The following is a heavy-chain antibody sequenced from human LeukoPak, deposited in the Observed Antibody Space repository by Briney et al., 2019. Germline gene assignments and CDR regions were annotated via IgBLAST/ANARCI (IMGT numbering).Heavy chain of an antibody. J-gene: IGHJ4*02. Sequence: ASVKVSCKPSGYTFTSYDINWVRQATGQGLEWMGWINPNSGGTNYAQKFQGWVTMTRDTSISTAYMELSRLRSDDTAVYYCARDSGVTTLNLWGQGTLVTVSS. V-gene: IGHV1-2*04. CDR1: GYTFTSYD. D-gene: IGHD4-17*01. CDR3: ARDSGVTTLNL. CDR2: INPNSGGT.